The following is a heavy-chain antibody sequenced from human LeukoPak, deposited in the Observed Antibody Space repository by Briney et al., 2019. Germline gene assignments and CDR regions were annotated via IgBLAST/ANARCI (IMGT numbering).Heavy chain of an antibody. CDR3: ARLAVVAATEDPYYYKYGMDV. J-gene: IGHJ6*02. V-gene: IGHV3-21*01. CDR1: GFTFNSYG. Sequence: GGSLRLSCAASGFTFNSYGMNWVRQAPGKGLEWVSSISTSTSYIYYADSVKGRFTISRDNTKNSLYLQMNSLRAEDTAVYYCARLAVVAATEDPYYYKYGMDVWGQGTTVTVSS. CDR2: ISTSTSYI. D-gene: IGHD2-15*01.